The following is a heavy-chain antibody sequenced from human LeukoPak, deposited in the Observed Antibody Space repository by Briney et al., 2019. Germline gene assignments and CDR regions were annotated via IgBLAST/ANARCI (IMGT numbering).Heavy chain of an antibody. J-gene: IGHJ3*02. CDR1: GGPIYSISYY. Sequence: SETLSLTCTVSGGPIYSISYYWLSSRQSPGKGLEWIVSMSYSGSTYYNPSLKSRVTISVDTSKHQCSLTLSSVTATDAAVYCCARFCNGWHAFHIWGQGTMVTVSS. V-gene: IGHV4-39*01. CDR2: MSYSGST. CDR3: ARFCNGWHAFHI. D-gene: IGHD2/OR15-2a*01.